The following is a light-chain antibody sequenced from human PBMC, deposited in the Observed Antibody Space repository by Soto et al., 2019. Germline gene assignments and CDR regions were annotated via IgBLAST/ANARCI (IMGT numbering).Light chain of an antibody. CDR1: QSVFSS. Sequence: EIVMTQSPATLSVSPGERATLSCRASQSVFSSLAWYQHKPGQAPRLLIYGAATRATGIPARFSGSGSGTEFTLTISSLQSDDIAVYYCQQYHNWPAFGQGTK. CDR3: QQYHNWPA. J-gene: IGKJ1*01. V-gene: IGKV3-15*01. CDR2: GAA.